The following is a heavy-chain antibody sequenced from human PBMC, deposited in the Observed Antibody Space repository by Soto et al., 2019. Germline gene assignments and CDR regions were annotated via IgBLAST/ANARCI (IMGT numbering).Heavy chain of an antibody. CDR2: MSYDGSTK. Sequence: QVQVMESGGGVVQPGGSLRLSCAASRFTLSSYGMHWVRQAPGKGLEWVALMSYDGSTKYYADSVKGRFTVSRDNSKNTLYLQRSSLRAEDTAVYYCAKVLRIAGRHPLYYFYGMDVWGQGTTVTVSS. J-gene: IGHJ6*02. CDR3: AKVLRIAGRHPLYYFYGMDV. V-gene: IGHV3-30*18. D-gene: IGHD6-6*01. CDR1: RFTLSSYG.